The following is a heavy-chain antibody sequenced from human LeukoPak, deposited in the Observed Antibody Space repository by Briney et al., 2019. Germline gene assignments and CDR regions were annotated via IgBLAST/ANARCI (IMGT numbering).Heavy chain of an antibody. CDR2: ISSNGGST. D-gene: IGHD1-26*01. J-gene: IGHJ6*02. V-gene: IGHV3-64D*09. CDR3: VKAVGAKGDYYYYYGMDV. Sequence: GGSLRLSCSASGFTFSSYAMHWVRQAPGKGLEYVSAISSNGGSTYYADSVKGRFTISRDNSKNTLYLQMSSLRAEDTAVYYCVKAVGAKGDYYYYYGMDVWGQGTTVTVSS. CDR1: GFTFSSYA.